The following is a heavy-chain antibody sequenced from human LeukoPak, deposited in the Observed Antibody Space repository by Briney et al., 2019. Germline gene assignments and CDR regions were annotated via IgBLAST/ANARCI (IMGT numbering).Heavy chain of an antibody. J-gene: IGHJ4*01. CDR1: GGSITQTNY. CDR3: AREGGPYRPLDY. CDR2: GNLQGST. V-gene: IGHV4-4*02. Sequence: PSETLSLTCGVSGGSITQTNYWTWLRQPPGEGLEWIGEGNLQGSTNYDPSLMGRVAISVDKSENHLSVQLTSLSAADTAVYYCAREGGPYRPLDYSGHGTLVTVSP.